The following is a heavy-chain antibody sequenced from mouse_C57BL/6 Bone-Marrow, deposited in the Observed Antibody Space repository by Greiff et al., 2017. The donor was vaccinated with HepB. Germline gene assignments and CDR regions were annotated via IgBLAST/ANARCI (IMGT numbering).Heavy chain of an antibody. D-gene: IGHD2-5*01. V-gene: IGHV1-64*01. CDR3: ARGSNYLAWFAY. Sequence: QVQLQQPGAELVKPGASVKLSCKASGYTFTSYWMHWVKQRPGQGLEWIGMIHPNSGSTNYNEKFKSKATLTVDKSSSTAYIQLSSLTSEDSAVYYCARGSNYLAWFAYWGQGTLVTVSA. CDR1: GYTFTSYW. CDR2: IHPNSGST. J-gene: IGHJ3*01.